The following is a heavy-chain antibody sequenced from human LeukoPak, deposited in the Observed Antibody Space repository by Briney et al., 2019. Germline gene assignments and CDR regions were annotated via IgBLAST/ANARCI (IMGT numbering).Heavy chain of an antibody. CDR2: INHSGST. J-gene: IGHJ5*02. Sequence: SSETLSLTCAVYGGSFSGYYWSWIRQPPGKGLEWIGEINHSGSTNYNPSLKSRVTISVDTSKNQLSLNLSSVTAADTAVYYCARTYDFWSGPNWFDPWGQGTLVTVSS. D-gene: IGHD3-3*01. CDR1: GGSFSGYY. CDR3: ARTYDFWSGPNWFDP. V-gene: IGHV4-34*01.